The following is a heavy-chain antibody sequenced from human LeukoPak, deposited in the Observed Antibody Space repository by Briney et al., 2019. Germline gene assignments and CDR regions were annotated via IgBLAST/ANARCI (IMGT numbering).Heavy chain of an antibody. J-gene: IGHJ5*02. CDR3: ARDLMTTVTGNWFDP. Sequence: PGGSLRLSCAASGFTFSSYSMNWVRQAPGKGLEWVSSISSSSSYIYYADSVKGRLTISRDNAKNSLYLQMNSLRAEDTAVYYCARDLMTTVTGNWFDPWGQGTLVTVSS. CDR2: ISSSSSYI. CDR1: GFTFSSYS. D-gene: IGHD4-17*01. V-gene: IGHV3-21*01.